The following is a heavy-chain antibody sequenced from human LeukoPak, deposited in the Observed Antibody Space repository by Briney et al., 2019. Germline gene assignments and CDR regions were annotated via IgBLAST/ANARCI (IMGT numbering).Heavy chain of an antibody. J-gene: IGHJ6*03. V-gene: IGHV1-8*03. CDR2: MNPKSGDT. CDR1: GYTFTSYD. D-gene: IGHD6-19*01. Sequence: ASVTVSCKASGYTFTSYDINWVRQATGQGLEWMGWMNPKSGDTGYAQKFQGRVTITRNTSISTAYMELSSLRSEDTAVYYCARGEIEALFFSSGYSSGWSTYYMDVWGKGTTVTVSS. CDR3: ARGEIEALFFSSGYSSGWSTYYMDV.